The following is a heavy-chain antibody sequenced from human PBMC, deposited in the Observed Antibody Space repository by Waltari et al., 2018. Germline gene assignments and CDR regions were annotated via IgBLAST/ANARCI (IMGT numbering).Heavy chain of an antibody. CDR1: GGSISSSSYY. D-gene: IGHD3-3*01. CDR3: ARGTRITIFGVVIQEEYYFDY. J-gene: IGHJ4*02. V-gene: IGHV4-39*07. CDR2: IYYSGST. Sequence: QLQLQESGPGLVKPSETLSLTCTVSGGSISSSSYYWGWIRQPPGKGLEWIGSIYYSGSTYYNPSLKSRVTISVDTSKNQFSLKLSSVTAADTAVYYCARGTRITIFGVVIQEEYYFDYWGQGTLVTVSS.